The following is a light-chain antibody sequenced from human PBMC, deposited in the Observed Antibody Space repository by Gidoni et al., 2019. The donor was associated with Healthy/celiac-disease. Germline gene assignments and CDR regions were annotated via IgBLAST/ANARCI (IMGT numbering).Light chain of an antibody. CDR3: QKYNSAPLT. J-gene: IGKJ4*02. Sequence: DIQMTHSPSSLSASVGDRVTITCRASQGISNYLDWYQQKPGKVPKLLIYAASPLQSGGPSRFRGSGSGTDFTLTISSLQPEDVATYYWQKYNSAPLTFGGGTKVEIK. CDR2: AAS. V-gene: IGKV1-27*01. CDR1: QGISNY.